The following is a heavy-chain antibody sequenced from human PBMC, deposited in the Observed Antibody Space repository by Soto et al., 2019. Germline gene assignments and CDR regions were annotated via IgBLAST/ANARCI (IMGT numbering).Heavy chain of an antibody. Sequence: QVQLVQSGAEVKKPGSSVKVSCKASGGTFSSYTISWVRQAPGQGLEWMGRIIPILGIANYAQKFQGRVTITADKSTSTAYMELSSLRSEDTDVYYCARVVVSGWGHDAFDIWGQGTMVTVSS. J-gene: IGHJ3*02. CDR1: GGTFSSYT. D-gene: IGHD6-19*01. CDR3: ARVVVSGWGHDAFDI. CDR2: IIPILGIA. V-gene: IGHV1-69*02.